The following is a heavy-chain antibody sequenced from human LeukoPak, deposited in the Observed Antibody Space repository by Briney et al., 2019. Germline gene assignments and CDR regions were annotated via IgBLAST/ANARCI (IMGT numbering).Heavy chain of an antibody. Sequence: SGPTLVNPTQTLTLTCTFSGFSLSTSGVGVGWIRQPPRKALEWLTLIYWDGDKRYSPSLESSLTITKDTSKNQVVLTMTNMDHVDTATYYCAHRRRSSGSGNWFDPWGQGTLVTVSS. CDR3: AHRRRSSGSGNWFDP. V-gene: IGHV2-5*02. D-gene: IGHD3-10*01. CDR1: GFSLSTSGVG. J-gene: IGHJ5*02. CDR2: IYWDGDK.